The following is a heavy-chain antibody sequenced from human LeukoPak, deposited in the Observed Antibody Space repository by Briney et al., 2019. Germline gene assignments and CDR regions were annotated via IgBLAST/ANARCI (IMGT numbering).Heavy chain of an antibody. Sequence: PSETLSLTCSVSVVSISGYYWSWIRQPPGKGLEWIGYIYDSGSTNYNPSLKSRVTISADTSKNQFSLKLSSATAADTAVYYCARGLRFLEWLGPWFDPWGQGTLVTVSS. CDR2: IYDSGST. CDR1: VVSISGYY. V-gene: IGHV4-59*08. CDR3: ARGLRFLEWLGPWFDP. J-gene: IGHJ5*01. D-gene: IGHD3-3*01.